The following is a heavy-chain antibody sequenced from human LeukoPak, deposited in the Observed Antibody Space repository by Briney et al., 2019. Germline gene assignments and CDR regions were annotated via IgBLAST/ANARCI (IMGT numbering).Heavy chain of an antibody. V-gene: IGHV3-23*01. CDR3: AKQRSEVPVAASNY. D-gene: IGHD2-2*01. CDR1: GFTFSTSA. Sequence: GGSLRLSCAASGFTFSTSAMSWVRQAPGKGLEWVSGISGSGDSTYYVDSVKGRFTISRDNSKSTLYLHMNSLRAGDTAIYYCAKQRSEVPVAASNYWGQGTLVTVSS. J-gene: IGHJ4*02. CDR2: ISGSGDST.